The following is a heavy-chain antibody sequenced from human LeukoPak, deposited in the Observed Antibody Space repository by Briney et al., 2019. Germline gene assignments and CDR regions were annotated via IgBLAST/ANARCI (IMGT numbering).Heavy chain of an antibody. J-gene: IGHJ4*02. Sequence: SGGSLRLSCSASGFAFSGFAMGWVRQAPGKGLEWVSSISGSGGDTYYADSVEGRFTISRDNSKNTLYLQMNSLRAEDTALYYCARGRGGDYVPPRFDYWGQGTLVTVSS. CDR2: ISGSGGDT. V-gene: IGHV3-23*01. CDR3: ARGRGGDYVPPRFDY. D-gene: IGHD4-17*01. CDR1: GFAFSGFA.